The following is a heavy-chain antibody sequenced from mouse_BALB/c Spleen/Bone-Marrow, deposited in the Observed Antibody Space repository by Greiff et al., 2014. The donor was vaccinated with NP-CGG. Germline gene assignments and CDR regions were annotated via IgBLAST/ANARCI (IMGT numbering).Heavy chain of an antibody. CDR3: ARVYLWYFDV. CDR1: GFSLTSYG. D-gene: IGHD2-3*01. CDR2: IWAGGST. V-gene: IGHV2-9*02. J-gene: IGHJ1*01. Sequence: VQGVESGPGLVVPSQSLSITCTVSGFSLTSYGVHWVRQPPGKGLEWLGVIWAGGSTNYNSALMSRLSISTDNSKSQVFLKMNSLQTDDTAMYYCARVYLWYFDVWGAGTTVTVSS.